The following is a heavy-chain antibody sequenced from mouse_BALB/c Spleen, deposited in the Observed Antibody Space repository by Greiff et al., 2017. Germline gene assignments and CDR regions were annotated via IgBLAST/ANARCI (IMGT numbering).Heavy chain of an antibody. CDR3: ASVAGAATGYY. Sequence: EVQGVESGGGLVQPGGSRKLSCAASGFTFSSFGMHWVRQAPVKGLEWVAYISSGSSTIDYADTVKGRFTITRDNPTNTLFLQMTSLRSEDTAMYSCASVAGAATGYYWGQGTTLTVSA. V-gene: IGHV5-17*02. J-gene: IGHJ2*01. D-gene: IGHD6-1*01. CDR2: ISSGSSTI. CDR1: GFTFSSFG.